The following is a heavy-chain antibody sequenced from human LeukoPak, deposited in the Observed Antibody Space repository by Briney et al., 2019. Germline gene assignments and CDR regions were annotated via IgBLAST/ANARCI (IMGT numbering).Heavy chain of an antibody. CDR3: ARGPQYSSSWFGGYFDY. CDR1: GFTFSSFA. V-gene: IGHV3-30*03. D-gene: IGHD6-13*01. Sequence: GGSLRLSCAASGFTFSSFAIHWVRQAPGKGLEWVAVISYDGSNKYYADSVKGRFTISRDNSRKTLHLQMNSLRVEDTAVYYCARGPQYSSSWFGGYFDYWGQGTLVTVSS. J-gene: IGHJ4*02. CDR2: ISYDGSNK.